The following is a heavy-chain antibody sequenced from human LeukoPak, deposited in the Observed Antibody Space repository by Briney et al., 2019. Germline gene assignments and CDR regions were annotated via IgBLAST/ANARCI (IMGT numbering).Heavy chain of an antibody. D-gene: IGHD3-22*01. V-gene: IGHV4-59*01. J-gene: IGHJ3*02. CDR1: GGSISGYY. CDR2: FYNRGTT. CDR3: ARAGSGYSFDI. Sequence: SETLSLTCTVSGGSISGYYWGWIRQPPGKGLEWMGYFYNRGTTNYNPSLKNRITMSVDTSKNQFSLKLTSVTAADTAVYYCARAGSGYSFDIWGQGTMVTVSS.